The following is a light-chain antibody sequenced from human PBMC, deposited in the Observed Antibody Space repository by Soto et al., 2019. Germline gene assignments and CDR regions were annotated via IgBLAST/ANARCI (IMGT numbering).Light chain of an antibody. CDR3: SSYAGSNNWV. J-gene: IGLJ3*02. Sequence: QSALTQPPSASGSPGQSVTISCTGTSSDVGGYNYVSWYQQHPGKAPKFMIYEVNKRSPGVPDRFSGSKSGNTASLTVSGLQAEDEADYYCSSYAGSNNWVFGGGTKLTVL. V-gene: IGLV2-8*01. CDR1: SSDVGGYNY. CDR2: EVN.